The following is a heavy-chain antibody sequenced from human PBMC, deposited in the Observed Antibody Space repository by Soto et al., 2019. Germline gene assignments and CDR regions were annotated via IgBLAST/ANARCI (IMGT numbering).Heavy chain of an antibody. CDR1: GGSISSYY. CDR3: AIHPYYYYYMDV. J-gene: IGHJ6*03. D-gene: IGHD3-16*01. V-gene: IGHV4-59*08. Sequence: SETLSLTCTVSGGSISSYYWSWIRQPPGKGLEWIGYIYYSGSTNYNPSLKSRVTISVDTSKNQFSLKLSSVTAADTAVYYCAIHPYYYYYMDVWGKGTTVTVSS. CDR2: IYYSGST.